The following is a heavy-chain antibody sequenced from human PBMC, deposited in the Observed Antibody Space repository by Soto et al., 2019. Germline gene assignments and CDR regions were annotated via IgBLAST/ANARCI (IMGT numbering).Heavy chain of an antibody. J-gene: IGHJ3*02. Sequence: GWSLRLSCAASGFTFSGDYMSLIRQAPGKGLEWVSYISSSSSYRNYADSVKGRFTISRDNAKNSLYLQMNSLRAEDTAVYYCARAGRNDYDAFDIWGQGTMVTVSS. CDR2: ISSSSSYR. CDR1: GFTFSGDY. V-gene: IGHV3-11*06. D-gene: IGHD4-17*01. CDR3: ARAGRNDYDAFDI.